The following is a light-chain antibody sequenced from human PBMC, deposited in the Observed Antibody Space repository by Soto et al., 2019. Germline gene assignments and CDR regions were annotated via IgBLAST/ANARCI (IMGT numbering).Light chain of an antibody. CDR3: QQSYRTPPT. Sequence: IVMTQSPDSLSVSPGERVTLSCRASQSVYSNLAWYRHKPGQAPRLLISGASTGATGVPVRFRGSGSGTEFTLTINTLQSEDSATYYCQQSYRTPPTFGQGTKLEIK. CDR1: QSVYSN. V-gene: IGKV3-15*01. J-gene: IGKJ2*01. CDR2: GAS.